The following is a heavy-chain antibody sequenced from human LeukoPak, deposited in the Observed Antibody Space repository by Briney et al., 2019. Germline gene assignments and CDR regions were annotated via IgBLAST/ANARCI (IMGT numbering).Heavy chain of an antibody. V-gene: IGHV3-11*04. J-gene: IGHJ4*02. Sequence: GGSLRLSCAASGFTFSDYYMSWIRQAPGKGLEWVSYISSSGSTICYADSVKGRFTISRDNAKNSLYLQMNSLRAEDTAVYYCARALPEDTAMAFDYWGQGTLVTVSS. D-gene: IGHD5-18*01. CDR2: ISSSGSTI. CDR1: GFTFSDYY. CDR3: ARALPEDTAMAFDY.